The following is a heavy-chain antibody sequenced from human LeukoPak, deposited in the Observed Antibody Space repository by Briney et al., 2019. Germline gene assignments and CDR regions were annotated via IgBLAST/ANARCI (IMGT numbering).Heavy chain of an antibody. V-gene: IGHV1-46*01. Sequence: ASVKVSCKASGYTFTSYYMHWVRQAPGQGLEWMGIINPTGTRTGYAQEFQGRVTMTRDMSTSTDYMELSSLRSEDTAVYYCARDNSVGDIAWWFDPWGQGTLVTVST. CDR3: ARDNSVGDIAWWFDP. CDR2: INPTGTRT. J-gene: IGHJ5*02. CDR1: GYTFTSYY. D-gene: IGHD3-10*01.